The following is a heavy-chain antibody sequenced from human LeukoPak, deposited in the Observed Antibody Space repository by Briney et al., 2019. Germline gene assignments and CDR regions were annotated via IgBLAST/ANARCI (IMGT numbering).Heavy chain of an antibody. V-gene: IGHV4-34*01. CDR3: ARVYYYDSSGAYGEYFQH. CDR2: INHSGST. CDR1: GGSFSGYY. J-gene: IGHJ1*01. D-gene: IGHD3-22*01. Sequence: PSETLSLTCAVYGGSFSGYYWSWIRQPPGKGLEWIGEINHSGSTNYNPSLKSRVTISVDTSKNQFSLKLSSVTAADTAVYYCARVYYYDSSGAYGEYFQHWGQGTLVTVSS.